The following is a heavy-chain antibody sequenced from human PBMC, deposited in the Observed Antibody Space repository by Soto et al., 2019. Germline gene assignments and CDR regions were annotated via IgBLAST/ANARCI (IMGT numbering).Heavy chain of an antibody. CDR3: AKDLGYCSGGSCYGFDY. J-gene: IGHJ4*02. Sequence: GGSLRLSCAASGFTFSSYAMSWVRQAPGKGLEWVSAISGSGGSTYYADFVKGRFTISRDNSKNTLYLQMNSLRAEDTAVYYCAKDLGYCSGGSCYGFDYWGQGTLVTVSS. D-gene: IGHD2-15*01. CDR2: ISGSGGST. CDR1: GFTFSSYA. V-gene: IGHV3-23*01.